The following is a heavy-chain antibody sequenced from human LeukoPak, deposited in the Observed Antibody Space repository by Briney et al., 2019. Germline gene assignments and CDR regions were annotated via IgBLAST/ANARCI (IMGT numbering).Heavy chain of an antibody. V-gene: IGHV3-30*18. J-gene: IGHJ4*02. CDR2: ISYDGSNK. CDR1: GFSFSSYA. CDR3: AKDPAITYCSSTGCFSYYFDY. D-gene: IGHD2-2*01. Sequence: GGSLRLSCAASGFSFSSYAMSWVRQVPGRGLEWVAVISYDGSNKYYADSVKGRFTISRDNSKNTLYLQMNSLRAEDTAVYYCAKDPAITYCSSTGCFSYYFDYWGQGTLVTVSS.